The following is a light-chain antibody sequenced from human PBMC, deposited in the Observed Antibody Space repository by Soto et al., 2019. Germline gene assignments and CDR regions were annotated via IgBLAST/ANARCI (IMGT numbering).Light chain of an antibody. Sequence: EVVMTQSPATLSVSPGERVTFSCRASQSVSSSYLAWYQQKPGQAPRLLIYGASSWATGIPDRFSGSGSGTDFTLTISRLEPEDFAVYYCQQYGSSPPWTFGQGTKVEIK. V-gene: IGKV3-20*01. J-gene: IGKJ1*01. CDR3: QQYGSSPPWT. CDR1: QSVSSSY. CDR2: GAS.